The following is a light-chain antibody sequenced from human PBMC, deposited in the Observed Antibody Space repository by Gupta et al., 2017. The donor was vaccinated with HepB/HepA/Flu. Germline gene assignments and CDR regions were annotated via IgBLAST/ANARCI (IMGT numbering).Light chain of an antibody. CDR2: GNK. CDR3: QSYDSGLSGSV. Sequence: QSVLTQPPSVSGAPGQTITISCTGRRSNIGAGYDVHWYRQLPGMDPNLLIYGNKNRPSGVPDRFSGSKSGTSASLAITGLQAEDEADYYCQSYDSGLSGSVFGGGTELTVL. J-gene: IGLJ3*02. CDR1: RSNIGAGYD. V-gene: IGLV1-40*01.